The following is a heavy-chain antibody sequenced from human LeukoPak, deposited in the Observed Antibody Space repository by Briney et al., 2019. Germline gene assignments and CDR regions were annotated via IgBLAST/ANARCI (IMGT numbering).Heavy chain of an antibody. V-gene: IGHV1-46*01. D-gene: IGHD2-8*01. Sequence: ASVKVSCKASGYTFTSYYMHWVRQAPGQGLEWMGIINPSGGSTSYAQKFQGRVTMTRDTSTSTVYMELSSLRSEDTAVYYCARGSIVLMGGANFDYWGQGTLVTVPS. CDR3: ARGSIVLMGGANFDY. CDR2: INPSGGST. J-gene: IGHJ4*02. CDR1: GYTFTSYY.